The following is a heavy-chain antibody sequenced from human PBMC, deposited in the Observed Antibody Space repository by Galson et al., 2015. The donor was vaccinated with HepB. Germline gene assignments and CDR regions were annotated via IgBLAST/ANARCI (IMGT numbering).Heavy chain of an antibody. J-gene: IGHJ4*02. CDR2: INAGNGNT. CDR1: GYTFTSYA. V-gene: IGHV1-3*01. CDR3: ARDKIANVDIVATTPFGY. D-gene: IGHD5-12*01. Sequence: SVKVSCKASGYTFTSYAMHWVRQAPGQRLEWMGWINAGNGNTKYSQKFQGRVTITRDTSASTAYMELSSLRSEDTAVYYCARDKIANVDIVATTPFGYWGQGTLVTVSS.